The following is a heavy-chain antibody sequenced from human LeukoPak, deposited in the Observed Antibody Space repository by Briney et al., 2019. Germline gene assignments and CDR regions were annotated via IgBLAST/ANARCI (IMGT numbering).Heavy chain of an antibody. CDR2: IYYSGST. J-gene: IGHJ4*02. V-gene: IGHV4-59*01. Sequence: SETLSLTCTVSGGSISSYYWSWIRQPPGKGLEWIGYIYYSGSTNYNPSLKSRVTISVDTSKNQFSLKLSSVTAADTAVYYCARGISRGYSYGLLDYWGQGTLVTVSS. D-gene: IGHD5-18*01. CDR1: GGSISSYY. CDR3: ARGISRGYSYGLLDY.